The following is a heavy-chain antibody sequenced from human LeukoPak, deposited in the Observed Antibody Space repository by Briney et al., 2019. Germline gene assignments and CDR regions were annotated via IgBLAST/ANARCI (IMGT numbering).Heavy chain of an antibody. D-gene: IGHD4-23*01. CDR3: ARVTTVVTPEFYDY. V-gene: IGHV3-21*01. CDR2: ISSSSSYI. Sequence: GGSLRLSCAASGFTFSSYSMNWVRQAPGKGLEWVSSISSSSSYIYYADSVKGRFTISRDNAKNSLYLQMNSLRAEDTAVYYCARVTTVVTPEFYDYWGQGTLVTVSS. J-gene: IGHJ4*02. CDR1: GFTFSSYS.